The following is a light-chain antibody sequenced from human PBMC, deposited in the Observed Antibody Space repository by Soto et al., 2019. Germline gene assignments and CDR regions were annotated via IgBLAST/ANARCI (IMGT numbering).Light chain of an antibody. CDR1: QTISSW. CDR3: QQYNSYPIT. Sequence: IQMTQSPSTLSGYVGDRVTITCRASQTISSWLAWYQQKPGKAPKLLIYKASTLKSGVPSRFSGSGSGTEFTLTISSLQPDDFATYYCQQYNSYPITFGQGTRLDIK. J-gene: IGKJ5*01. CDR2: KAS. V-gene: IGKV1-5*03.